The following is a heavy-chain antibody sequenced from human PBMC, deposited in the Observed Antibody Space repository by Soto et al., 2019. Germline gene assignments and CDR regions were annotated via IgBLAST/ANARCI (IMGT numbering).Heavy chain of an antibody. D-gene: IGHD2-21*01. V-gene: IGHV4-4*02. Sequence: PSETLSLTCAVSGASIGTSNWWSWVRLPPGRGLEWIGQISNTGSTTYNPALESRVTMSLDTSNNQFSLKLISVTAADTALYYCARVNPKSFGDVWRAPAPRYYYHGLDVWGQGATVTVSS. CDR3: ARVNPKSFGDVWRAPAPRYYYHGLDV. CDR1: GASIGTSNW. CDR2: ISNTGST. J-gene: IGHJ6*02.